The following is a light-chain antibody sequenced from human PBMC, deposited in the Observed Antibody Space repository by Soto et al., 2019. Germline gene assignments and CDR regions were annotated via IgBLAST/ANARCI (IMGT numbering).Light chain of an antibody. CDR3: SAWDDSLNGLYV. Sequence: QSALTQPPSVSGAPGQRITISCTGSSSNIGAGYDVHWYQQRPGTAPKLLIFGNNNRPSGVPERFSGSKSGTSASLAISGLQSEDEADYYCSAWDDSLNGLYVFGTGTKVT. V-gene: IGLV1-40*01. CDR2: GNN. CDR1: SSNIGAGYD. J-gene: IGLJ1*01.